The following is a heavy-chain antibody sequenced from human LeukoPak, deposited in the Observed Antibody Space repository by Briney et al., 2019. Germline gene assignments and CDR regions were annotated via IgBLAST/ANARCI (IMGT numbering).Heavy chain of an antibody. J-gene: IGHJ4*02. V-gene: IGHV4-38-2*01. D-gene: IGHD5-12*01. CDR2: IYHSGST. CDR3: ARRHRGYSGYEYFDY. Sequence: PSETLSLTCAVSGYSISSGYYWGWIRQPPGKGLEWIGSIYHSGSTYYNPSLKSRVTISVDTSKNQFSLKLSSVTAADTAVCYCARRHRGYSGYEYFDYWGQGTLVTVSS. CDR1: GYSISSGYY.